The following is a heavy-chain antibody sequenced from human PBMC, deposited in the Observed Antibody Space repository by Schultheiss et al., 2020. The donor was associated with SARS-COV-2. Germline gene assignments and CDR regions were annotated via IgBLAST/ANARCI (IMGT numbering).Heavy chain of an antibody. J-gene: IGHJ6*03. CDR1: GFTFSTYG. CDR3: ARGFVPYYYYYMDV. V-gene: IGHV3-30*03. CDR2: ISYDGSNK. Sequence: GGSLRLSCEVSGFTFSTYGMHWVRQAPGKGLEWVAVISYDGSNKYYADSVKGRFTISRDNSKNTLYLQMNSLRAEDTAVYYCARGFVPYYYYYMDVWGKGTTVTVSS. D-gene: IGHD6-6*01.